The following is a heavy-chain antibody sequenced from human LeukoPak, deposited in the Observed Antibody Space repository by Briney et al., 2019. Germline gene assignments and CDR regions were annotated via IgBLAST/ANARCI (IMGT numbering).Heavy chain of an antibody. J-gene: IGHJ4*02. V-gene: IGHV1-24*01. CDR3: TTKYYYDSSDYYVIDY. Sequence: VASVKVSCKVSGYTLTGLSMHWVRQAPGKGLEWMGTFDPENGETIYAQKFQGRVTMTEDTSTDTAYMELSSLRSEDTAVYYCTTKYYYDSSDYYVIDYWGQGTLVIVSS. CDR1: GYTLTGLS. D-gene: IGHD3-22*01. CDR2: FDPENGET.